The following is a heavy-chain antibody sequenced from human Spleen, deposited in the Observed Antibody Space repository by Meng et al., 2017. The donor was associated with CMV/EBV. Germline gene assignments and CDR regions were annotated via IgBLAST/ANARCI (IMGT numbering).Heavy chain of an antibody. Sequence: ASVKVSCKASGYTFINYGITWVRRAPGQGLEWMGWISPDKGDTDYAQKFQGRVTMTTDISTTTAFMELRGLRSDDTAVYYCARGLSGFYFNLAGPNMDYWGQGTLVTVSS. V-gene: IGHV1-18*01. D-gene: IGHD3-3*01. CDR1: GYTFINYG. CDR2: ISPDKGDT. CDR3: ARGLSGFYFNLAGPNMDY. J-gene: IGHJ4*02.